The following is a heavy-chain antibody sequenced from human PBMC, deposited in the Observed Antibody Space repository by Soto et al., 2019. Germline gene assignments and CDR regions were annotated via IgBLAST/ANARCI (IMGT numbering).Heavy chain of an antibody. CDR3: ARQIYVLVAHPGYYYYYMDV. CDR2: IYYSGST. V-gene: IGHV4-39*01. J-gene: IGHJ6*03. D-gene: IGHD5-12*01. Sequence: SETLSLTCTVSGGSISRSSYYWGWIRQPPGKGLEWIGSIYYSGSTFYNPSLKSRVTVSVDTSKNQFSLNLSSVTAADTAVYYCARQIYVLVAHPGYYYYYMDVWGKGTTVTVSS. CDR1: GGSISRSSYY.